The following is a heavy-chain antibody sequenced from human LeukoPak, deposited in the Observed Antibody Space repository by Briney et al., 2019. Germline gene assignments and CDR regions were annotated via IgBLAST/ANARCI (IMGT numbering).Heavy chain of an antibody. V-gene: IGHV1-2*02. CDR2: INPNSGGT. CDR3: ARDRTDTYYYGMDV. Sequence: ASVKVSCKASGYTFTGYYMHWVRQAPGQGLEWMGWINPNSGGTNYAQKFQGRVTMTRDTSISTAYMELSRLRSDDTAVYYCARDRTDTYYYGMDVWGQGTTVTVSS. J-gene: IGHJ6*02. D-gene: IGHD3/OR15-3a*01. CDR1: GYTFTGYY.